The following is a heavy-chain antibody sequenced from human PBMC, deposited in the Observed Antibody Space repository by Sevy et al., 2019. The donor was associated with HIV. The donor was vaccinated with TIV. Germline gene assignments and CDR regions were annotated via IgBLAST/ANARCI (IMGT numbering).Heavy chain of an antibody. CDR3: AREGPRIAQFDS. D-gene: IGHD6-13*01. J-gene: IGHJ4*02. V-gene: IGHV4-39*02. CDR2: IYYSGST. Sequence: ETLSLTCTVSGGSISSEDYYWGWIRQPPGKGLDWIGSIYYSGSTYYNPSLKSRVTISVDTSKNQFSLKLRSVTAADTAMYYCAREGPRIAQFDSWGQGTLVTVSS. CDR1: GGSISSEDYY.